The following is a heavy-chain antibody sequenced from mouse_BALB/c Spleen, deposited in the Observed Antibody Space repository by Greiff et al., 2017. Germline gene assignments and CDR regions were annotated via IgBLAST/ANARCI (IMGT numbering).Heavy chain of an antibody. CDR1: GYTFTSYY. V-gene: IGHV1S81*02. CDR2: INPSNGGT. D-gene: IGHD1-2*01. CDR3: ARGHYYGYGSWFAY. J-gene: IGHJ3*01. Sequence: QVQLQQSGAELVKPGASVKLSCKASGYTFTSYYMYWVKQRPGQGLEWIGEINPSNGGTNFNEKFKSKATLTVDKSSSTAYMQLSSLTSEDSAVYYCARGHYYGYGSWFAYWGQGTLVTVSA.